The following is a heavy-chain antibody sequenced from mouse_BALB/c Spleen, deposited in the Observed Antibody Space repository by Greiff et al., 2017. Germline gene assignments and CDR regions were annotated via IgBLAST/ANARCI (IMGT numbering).Heavy chain of an antibody. J-gene: IGHJ4*01. CDR2: ISSGGSYT. V-gene: IGHV5-9-4*01. CDR3: ARGGLAYAMDY. D-gene: IGHD2-2*01. CDR1: GFTFSSYA. Sequence: EVNVVESGGGLVKPGGSLKLSCAASGFTFSSYAMSWVRQSPEKRLEWVAEISSGGSYTYYPDTVTGRFTISRDNAKNTLYLEMSSLRSEDTAMYYCARGGLAYAMDYWGQGTSVTVSS.